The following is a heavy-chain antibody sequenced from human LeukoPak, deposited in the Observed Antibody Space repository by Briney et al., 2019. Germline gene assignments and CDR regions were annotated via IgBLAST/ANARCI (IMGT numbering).Heavy chain of an antibody. CDR1: GYTFTSYD. J-gene: IGHJ4*02. CDR2: INPSGGST. CDR3: ARDRLPYIVGATHRSDY. V-gene: IGHV1-46*01. D-gene: IGHD1-26*01. Sequence: PKASVKVSCKASGYTFTSYDINWVRQATGQGLEWMGIINPSGGSTSYAQKFQGRVTMTRDTSTSTVYMELSSLRSEDTAVYYCARDRLPYIVGATHRSDYWGQGTLVTVSS.